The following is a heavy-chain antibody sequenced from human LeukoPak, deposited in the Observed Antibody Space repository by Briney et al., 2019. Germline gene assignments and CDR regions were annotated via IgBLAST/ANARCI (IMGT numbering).Heavy chain of an antibody. V-gene: IGHV4-34*01. J-gene: IGHJ4*02. CDR3: ARAPKGDY. CDR2: INHSGST. Sequence: PSETLSLTCAVYGGSFSGYYWSWIRQPPGKGLEWIGEINHSGSTNYNPSLKSRVTISVDTSKNQFSLKLSSVTAADTAVYYCARAPKGDYWGQGTLVTVSS. CDR1: GGSFSGYY.